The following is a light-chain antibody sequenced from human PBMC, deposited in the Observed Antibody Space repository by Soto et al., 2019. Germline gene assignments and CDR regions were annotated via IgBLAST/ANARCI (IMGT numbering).Light chain of an antibody. CDR1: QRLLQSDGNTY. Sequence: IVITQTPLSLSVTRGPPSSISCKSSQRLLQSDGNTYLYWYLQKPGQSPQLLIYLGSNRASGVPDRFSGSGSGTDCTLKISRVEAEEVGIYYCMQALQNPVTVGHGTRLAIK. V-gene: IGKV2-28*01. J-gene: IGKJ5*01. CDR3: MQALQNPVT. CDR2: LGS.